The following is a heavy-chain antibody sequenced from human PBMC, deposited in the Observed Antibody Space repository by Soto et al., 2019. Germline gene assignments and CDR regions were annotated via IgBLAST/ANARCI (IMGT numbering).Heavy chain of an antibody. J-gene: IGHJ4*02. CDR1: GGSISSYY. CDR3: ARAMGWGQWLAPFDY. CDR2: IYYSGST. Sequence: PSETLSLTCTVSGGSISSYYWSWIRQPPGKGLEWIGYIYYSGSTNYNPSPKSRVTISVDTSKNQFSLKLSSVTAADTAVYYCARAMGWGQWLAPFDYWGQGTLVTVSS. V-gene: IGHV4-59*01. D-gene: IGHD6-19*01.